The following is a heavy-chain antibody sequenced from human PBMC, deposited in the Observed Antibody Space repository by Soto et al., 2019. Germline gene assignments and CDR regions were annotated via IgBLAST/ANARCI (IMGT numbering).Heavy chain of an antibody. Sequence: GGSLRLSCAASGFIFSTYGMHWVRQAPGKGLEWVAVISFDGRNKYYADSVRGRFTISRDNSKNTLHLQMNSLRGEDTAVYYCAKDTATAITSYYFYGMDVWGQGTTVTVSS. D-gene: IGHD5-12*01. J-gene: IGHJ6*02. CDR2: ISFDGRNK. CDR1: GFIFSTYG. CDR3: AKDTATAITSYYFYGMDV. V-gene: IGHV3-30*18.